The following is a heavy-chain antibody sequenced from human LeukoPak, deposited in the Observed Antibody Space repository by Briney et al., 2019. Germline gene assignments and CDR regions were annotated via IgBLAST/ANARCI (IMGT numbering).Heavy chain of an antibody. CDR2: ISGSGDNT. J-gene: IGHJ4*02. Sequence: SGGSLRLSCAGSGFTFSSNAMSWVRQAPGKGLEWVSTISGSGDNTYYADSVKGRFTISRDNSKNTLYLQMNSLRAEDTAVYYCAKDSGPYSSSWWVYWGQGTLVTVSS. CDR1: GFTFSSNA. CDR3: AKDSGPYSSSWWVY. V-gene: IGHV3-23*01. D-gene: IGHD6-13*01.